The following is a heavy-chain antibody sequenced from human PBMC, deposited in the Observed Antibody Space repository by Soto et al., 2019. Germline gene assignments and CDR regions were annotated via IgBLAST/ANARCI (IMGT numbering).Heavy chain of an antibody. V-gene: IGHV1-69*12. Sequence: QVQLVQSGAEVKKPGSSVKVSCKASGGTFSSYAISWVRQAPGQGLEGIGGIIPIFGTANYAQKFQGRVTIPADESTSTAYMELSSLRSEDTAVYYCARNGGPLGSYYYGMDVWGQGTTVTVSS. D-gene: IGHD3-16*01. J-gene: IGHJ6*02. CDR2: IIPIFGTA. CDR3: ARNGGPLGSYYYGMDV. CDR1: GGTFSSYA.